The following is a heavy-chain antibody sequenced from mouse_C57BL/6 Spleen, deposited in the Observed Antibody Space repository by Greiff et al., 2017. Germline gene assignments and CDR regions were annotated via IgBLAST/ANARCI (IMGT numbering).Heavy chain of an antibody. CDR2: INPGSGGT. CDR3: SREGYYGSNPLAY. Sequence: QVQLKQSGAELVRPGTSVKVSCKASGYAFTNYLIEWVKQRPGQGLEWIGVINPGSGGTNYNEKFKGKATLTADKSSSTAYMQLSSLTSEDSAVYFCSREGYYGSNPLAYWGQGTLVTVSA. V-gene: IGHV1-54*01. CDR1: GYAFTNYL. D-gene: IGHD1-1*01. J-gene: IGHJ3*01.